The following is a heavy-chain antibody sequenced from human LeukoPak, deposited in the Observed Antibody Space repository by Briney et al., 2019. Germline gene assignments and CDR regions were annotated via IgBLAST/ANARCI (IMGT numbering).Heavy chain of an antibody. CDR2: ISGSGGST. D-gene: IGHD2-2*01. CDR1: GFTFSSYA. Sequence: GGSLRLSCAASGFTFSSYAMSWVRQAPGKGLEWVSAISGSGGSTYYADSVKGRFTISRDNSKNTLYLQMNSLRAEDTAVYYCAKAITYSSTSCYGPFDYWGQGTLVTVSS. CDR3: AKAITYSSTSCYGPFDY. V-gene: IGHV3-23*01. J-gene: IGHJ4*02.